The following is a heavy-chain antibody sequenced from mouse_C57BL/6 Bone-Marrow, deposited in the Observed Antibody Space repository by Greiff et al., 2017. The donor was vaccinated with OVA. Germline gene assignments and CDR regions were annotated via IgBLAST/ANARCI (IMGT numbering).Heavy chain of an antibody. J-gene: IGHJ2*01. Sequence: QVQLQQSGAELARPGASVKLSCKASGYTFTSYGISWVKQRTGQGLEWIGEIYPRSGNTYYNEKFKGKATLTADKSSSTAYMALRSLTSEDAAVYFWARDYGSSPPDYWGQGTTLTVSS. D-gene: IGHD1-1*01. V-gene: IGHV1-81*01. CDR2: IYPRSGNT. CDR1: GYTFTSYG. CDR3: ARDYGSSPPDY.